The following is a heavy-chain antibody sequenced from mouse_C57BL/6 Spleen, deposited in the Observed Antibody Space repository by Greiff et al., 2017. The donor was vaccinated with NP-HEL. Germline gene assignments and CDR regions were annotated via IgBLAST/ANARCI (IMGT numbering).Heavy chain of an antibody. CDR2: LWRGGST. V-gene: IGHV2-5*01. CDR3: AKTGGSSSGDWYFDV. J-gene: IGHJ1*03. CDR1: GFSLTSYG. D-gene: IGHD1-1*01. Sequence: VQLVESGPGLVQPSQSLSITCTVSGFSLTSYGVHWVRQSPGKGLEWLGVLWRGGSTDYNAAFMSRLSITKDNSKSQVFFKMNSLQADDTAIYYCAKTGGSSSGDWYFDVWGTGTTVTVSS.